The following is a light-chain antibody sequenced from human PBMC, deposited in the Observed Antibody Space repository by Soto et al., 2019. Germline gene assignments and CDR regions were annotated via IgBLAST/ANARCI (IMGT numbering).Light chain of an antibody. J-gene: IGKJ4*01. CDR1: QDISTS. CDR2: PAS. CDR3: QKYNSAPLT. V-gene: IGKV1-27*01. Sequence: DIQLTQSPSFLSASVGDRVTVSCRASQDISTSLAWFQQKAGKVPQLLVYPASTLQDGVPSRFSRRGCGTYFTVTISSLQPEDVATYYCQKYNSAPLTFGGGTKVDIK.